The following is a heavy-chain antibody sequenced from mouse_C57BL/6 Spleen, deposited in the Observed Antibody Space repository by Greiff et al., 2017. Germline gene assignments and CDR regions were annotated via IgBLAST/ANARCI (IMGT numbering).Heavy chain of an antibody. CDR1: GYTFTDYY. CDR2: IYPGSGNT. J-gene: IGHJ1*03. CDR3: ARTHDWYFDV. Sequence: QVQLQQPGAELVRPGSSVKLSCKASGYTFTDYYINWVKQRPGQGLEWIARIYPGSGNTYYNEKFKGKATLTAEKSSSTAYMQLSSLTSEDSAVYFCARTHDWYFDVWGTGTTVTVSS. V-gene: IGHV1-76*01.